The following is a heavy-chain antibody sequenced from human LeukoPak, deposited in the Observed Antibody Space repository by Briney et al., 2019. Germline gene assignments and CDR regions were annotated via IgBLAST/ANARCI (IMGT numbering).Heavy chain of an antibody. CDR1: GFTFSNYA. D-gene: IGHD6-13*01. J-gene: IGHJ4*02. CDR2: ISGSGTTT. Sequence: GGSLRLSCAASGFTFSNYAMSWVRQAPGKGLDWVSAISGSGTTTYYADSVKGRFTISRDISKSTLYLQMNSLRVEDTAVYYCAKPLSAASGTDFHYWGQGTLVTVSS. CDR3: AKPLSAASGTDFHY. V-gene: IGHV3-23*01.